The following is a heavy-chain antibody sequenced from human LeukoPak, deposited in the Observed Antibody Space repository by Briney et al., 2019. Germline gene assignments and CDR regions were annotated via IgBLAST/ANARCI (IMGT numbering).Heavy chain of an antibody. V-gene: IGHV3-11*06. D-gene: IGHD7-27*01. CDR1: GFTFSDYY. Sequence: PGGSLRLSCAASGFTFSDYYMSWIRQAPGKGLEWVSYISSSSSYTNYADSVKGRFTISRDNAKNSLYLQMNSLRAEDTAVYYCATSPNWGVFDYWGQGTLVTVSP. CDR2: ISSSSSYT. J-gene: IGHJ4*02. CDR3: ATSPNWGVFDY.